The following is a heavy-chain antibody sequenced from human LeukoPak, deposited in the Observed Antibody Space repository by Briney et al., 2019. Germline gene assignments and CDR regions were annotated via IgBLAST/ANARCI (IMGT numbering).Heavy chain of an antibody. CDR1: GYTFTGYY. CDR3: ARATVSGGYYYYYYMDV. D-gene: IGHD3-10*01. CDR2: INPNSGGT. J-gene: IGHJ6*03. V-gene: IGHV1-2*02. Sequence: ASVKVSCKACGYTFTGYYMHWVRLAPGQGLEWIRWINPNSGGTNYAQKFQGRVTMTRDTSISTAYMELSRLRSDDTAVYYCARATVSGGYYYYYYMDVWGKGTTVTVSS.